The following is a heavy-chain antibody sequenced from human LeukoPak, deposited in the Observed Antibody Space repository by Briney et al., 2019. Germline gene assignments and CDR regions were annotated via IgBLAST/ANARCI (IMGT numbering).Heavy chain of an antibody. D-gene: IGHD1-26*01. CDR3: ARGDRGFFDY. V-gene: IGHV3-53*01. CDR1: GFTVSSNY. J-gene: IGHJ4*02. Sequence: GGSLRLSCAASGFTVSSNYMSWVRQAPGKGLEWVSVLYDDGSTYYADSVKGRFTISRDNSKNTLYLQMNSLRAEDTAVYYCARGDRGFFDYWGQGTLVTVSS. CDR2: LYDDGST.